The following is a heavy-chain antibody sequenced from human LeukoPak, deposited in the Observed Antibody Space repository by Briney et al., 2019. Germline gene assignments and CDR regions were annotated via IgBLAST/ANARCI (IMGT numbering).Heavy chain of an antibody. V-gene: IGHV3-48*02. CDR3: ARDKSGSDSARGAVIDI. CDR1: GFTISSYT. D-gene: IGHD1-26*01. Sequence: PGGSLRLSCAASGFTISSYTMNWVRKAPGKGLEWISYISSSSSIMYYADSVKGRFSISRDNAKNSLYLQMNSLRDEDTAVYYCARDKSGSDSARGAVIDICGQGAIVTVSS. J-gene: IGHJ3*02. CDR2: ISSSSSIM.